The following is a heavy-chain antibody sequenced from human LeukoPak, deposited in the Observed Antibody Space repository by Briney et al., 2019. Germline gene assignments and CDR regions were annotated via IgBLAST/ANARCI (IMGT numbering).Heavy chain of an antibody. V-gene: IGHV3-23*01. CDR1: GFTFSSYA. D-gene: IGHD3-16*02. CDR3: AKGLRMITFGGVIATNPYYYGMDV. Sequence: KAGGSLRLSCAASGFTFSSYAMSWVRQAPGKGLEWVSAISGSGGSTYYADSVKGRFTISRDNSKNTLYLQMNSLRAEDTAVYYCAKGLRMITFGGVIATNPYYYGMDVWGQGTTVTVSS. J-gene: IGHJ6*02. CDR2: ISGSGGST.